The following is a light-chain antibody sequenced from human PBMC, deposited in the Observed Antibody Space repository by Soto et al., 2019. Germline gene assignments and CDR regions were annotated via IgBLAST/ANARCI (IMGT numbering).Light chain of an antibody. CDR1: QGISNY. CDR3: QKYNSAPWT. Sequence: DIQMTQSPSSLSASVGDRVTITCRPSQGISNYLAWYQQKPGKVPKLLIYAASTLQSGVPSRFSGSGSGTDFNLTISSLQPEDVATYYFQKYNSAPWTFGQGTKVEIK. CDR2: AAS. J-gene: IGKJ1*01. V-gene: IGKV1-27*01.